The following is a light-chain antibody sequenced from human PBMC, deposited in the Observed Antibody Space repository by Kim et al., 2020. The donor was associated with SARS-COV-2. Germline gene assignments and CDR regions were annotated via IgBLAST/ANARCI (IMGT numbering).Light chain of an antibody. CDR2: EAS. V-gene: IGKV1-5*03. CDR1: QNINNW. CDR3: KHCGNYPWT. J-gene: IGKJ1*01. Sequence: IQMTQSPSTLSASVGDRVTITCRASQNINNWLAWYQQKPGKAPKLLIYEASRLESGVPSRFSGSTSGTEFTLTISSLQADDFATYYCKHCGNYPWTFGQGTKVDIK.